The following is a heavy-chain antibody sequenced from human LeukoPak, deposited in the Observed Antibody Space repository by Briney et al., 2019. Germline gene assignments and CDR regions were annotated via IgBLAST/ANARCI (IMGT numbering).Heavy chain of an antibody. D-gene: IGHD6-19*01. CDR2: IRGSGGGT. CDR3: ANAGIGVDGYFDY. J-gene: IGHJ4*02. Sequence: QPGGSLRLSCAASGFTFNSYAMSWVRQAPGKGLEWVSAIRGSGGGTYYADSVKGRFTISRDNSKNTLYLQMNSLRGEDTALYYCANAGIGVDGYFDYWGQGTLVTVSS. V-gene: IGHV3-23*01. CDR1: GFTFNSYA.